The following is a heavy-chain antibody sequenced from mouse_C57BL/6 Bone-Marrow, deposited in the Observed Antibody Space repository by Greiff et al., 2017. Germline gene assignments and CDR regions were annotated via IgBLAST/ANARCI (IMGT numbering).Heavy chain of an antibody. V-gene: IGHV5-17*01. CDR2: ISSGSSTI. CDR3: ARGSIYYGKDY. D-gene: IGHD2-1*01. Sequence: EVKVVESGGGLVKPGGSLKLSCAASGFTFSDYGMHWVRQAPEKGLEWVAYISSGSSTIYYADTVKGRFTISRDNAKNTLFLQMTSLRSEDTAMYYCARGSIYYGKDYWGQGTTLTVSS. CDR1: GFTFSDYG. J-gene: IGHJ2*01.